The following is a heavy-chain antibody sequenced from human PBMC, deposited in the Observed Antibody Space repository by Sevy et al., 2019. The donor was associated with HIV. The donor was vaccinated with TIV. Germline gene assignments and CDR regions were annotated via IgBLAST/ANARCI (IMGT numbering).Heavy chain of an antibody. D-gene: IGHD2-21*01. J-gene: IGHJ6*03. CDR2: IRNRPNRHTT. V-gene: IGHV3-72*01. CDR1: GFTFSDHY. Sequence: GGSLRLSCAASGFTFSDHYVDWVRQAPGKGLEWVGRIRNRPNRHTTEYAASVEGRFTISRDDSKNSLYLQMNSLKTGDWAVYYCVRGPNCGVGGCQQISPYCLDVWGKGATVTVSS. CDR3: VRGPNCGVGGCQQISPYCLDV.